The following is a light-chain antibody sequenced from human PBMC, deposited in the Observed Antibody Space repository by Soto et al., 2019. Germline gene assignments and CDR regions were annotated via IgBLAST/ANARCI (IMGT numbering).Light chain of an antibody. CDR2: DVS. Sequence: EIVLTQSPATLSLSPGEGATLSCRASQSVSNYLAWYQQKPGQAPRLLIFDVSSRATGIPARFSGAGFGTDFTLTISSLEPEDFEVYYCQHRSNWPPTFGQGTRLEFK. J-gene: IGKJ5*01. V-gene: IGKV3-11*01. CDR3: QHRSNWPPT. CDR1: QSVSNY.